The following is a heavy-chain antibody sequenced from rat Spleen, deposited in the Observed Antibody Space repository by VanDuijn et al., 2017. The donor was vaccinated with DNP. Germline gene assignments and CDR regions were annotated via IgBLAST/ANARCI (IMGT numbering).Heavy chain of an antibody. CDR1: GYSITSSFR. CDR2: INGSGHP. CDR3: AIQLGVFDY. V-gene: IGHV3-3*01. J-gene: IGHJ2*01. D-gene: IGHD5-1*01. Sequence: EVQLQESGPGLVKPSQSLSLTCSVTGYSITSSFRWSWIRKFPGDKLEWMGYINGSGHPNYNPSLKSRISFTRDTSKTQFFLQVNSVTPEDSATYYCAIQLGVFDYGGQGVMVTVSS.